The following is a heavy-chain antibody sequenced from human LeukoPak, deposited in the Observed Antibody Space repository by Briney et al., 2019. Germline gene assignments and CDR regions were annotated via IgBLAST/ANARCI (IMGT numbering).Heavy chain of an antibody. CDR3: AKDGTEPGSYYNGYYYYMDV. D-gene: IGHD3-10*01. Sequence: GSLRLSCAASGFTFSSYTMSWVRQAPGKGLEWVSAISGSGGSTYYADSVKGRFAISRDNSKNTLYLQMNSLRAEDTAVYYCAKDGTEPGSYYNGYYYYMDVWGKGTTVTVSS. CDR2: ISGSGGST. V-gene: IGHV3-23*01. J-gene: IGHJ6*03. CDR1: GFTFSSYT.